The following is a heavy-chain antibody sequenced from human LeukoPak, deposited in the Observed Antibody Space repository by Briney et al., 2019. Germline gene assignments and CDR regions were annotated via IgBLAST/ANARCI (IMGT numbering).Heavy chain of an antibody. D-gene: IGHD4-11*01. V-gene: IGHV1-2*02. J-gene: IGHJ6*03. CDR1: GYTFTGYY. CDR3: ATSAGDYRAGHYYYMGV. Sequence: ASVKVSCKASGYTFTGYYFHWVRQAPGQGLEWMGWINPNTAGTNYAQKFLGGVTLTWDTSISTAYMELNRLTSDDTAVYYCATSAGDYRAGHYYYMGVWGKGTSVAVSS. CDR2: INPNTAGT.